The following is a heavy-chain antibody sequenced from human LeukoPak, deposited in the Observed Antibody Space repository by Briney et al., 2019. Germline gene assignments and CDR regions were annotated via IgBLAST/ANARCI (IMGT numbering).Heavy chain of an antibody. V-gene: IGHV3-7*01. D-gene: IGHD6-19*01. Sequence: PGGSLRLSRAASGFTFSSYWMSWVRQAPGKGLEWVANIKQDGSEKYYVDSVKGRFTISRDNAKNSLYLQMNSLRAEDTAVYYCAREDSGWSAGDAFDIWGQGTMVTVSS. CDR3: AREDSGWSAGDAFDI. J-gene: IGHJ3*02. CDR1: GFTFSSYW. CDR2: IKQDGSEK.